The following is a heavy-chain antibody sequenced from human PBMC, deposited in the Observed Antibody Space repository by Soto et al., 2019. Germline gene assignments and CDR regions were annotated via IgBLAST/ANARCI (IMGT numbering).Heavy chain of an antibody. CDR3: ARFKCCGGDKAEQFDF. CDR1: GDSVSSNSAA. Sequence: SQTLSLTCAISGDSVSSNSAAWNWIRQSPSRGLEWLGRTYYRSKWYNDYAVSVKSRITINPDTSKNQFSLQLNSVTPEDTAVYYCARFKCCGGDKAEQFDFWGQGSPVTVSS. V-gene: IGHV6-1*01. J-gene: IGHJ4*02. D-gene: IGHD2-21*02. CDR2: TYYRSKWYN.